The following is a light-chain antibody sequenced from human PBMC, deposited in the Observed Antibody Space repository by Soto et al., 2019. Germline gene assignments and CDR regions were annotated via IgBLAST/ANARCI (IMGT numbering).Light chain of an antibody. V-gene: IGKV1-33*01. CDR2: DAS. J-gene: IGKJ5*01. Sequence: DIQMTQSPSSLSASVGDRVTITCQASQDVSNYLNWYQQKLGKAPKLLIYDASNLETGVPSRFSGSGSGTYFSFTISSLQPEDFATYYCHQYSNLITFGQGTRLEIK. CDR1: QDVSNY. CDR3: HQYSNLIT.